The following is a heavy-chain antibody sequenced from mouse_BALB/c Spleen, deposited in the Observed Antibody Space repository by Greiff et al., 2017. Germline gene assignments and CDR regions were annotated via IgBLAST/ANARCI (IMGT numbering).Heavy chain of an antibody. Sequence: VQLQQSGPGLVAPSQSLSITCTVSGFSLTSYGVHWVRQPPGKGLEWLGVIWAGGSTNYNSALMSRLSISKDNSKSQVFLKMNSLQTDDTAMYYCAREPIYYYGSSYERGAMDYWGQGTSVTVSS. CDR3: AREPIYYYGSSYERGAMDY. CDR1: GFSLTSYG. J-gene: IGHJ4*01. D-gene: IGHD1-1*01. CDR2: IWAGGST. V-gene: IGHV2-9*02.